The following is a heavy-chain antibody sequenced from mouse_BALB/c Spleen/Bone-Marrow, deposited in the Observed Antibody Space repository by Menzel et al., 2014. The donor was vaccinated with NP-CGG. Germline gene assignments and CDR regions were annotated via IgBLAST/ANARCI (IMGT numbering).Heavy chain of an antibody. J-gene: IGHJ4*01. V-gene: IGHV1-18*01. CDR1: GYSFTGYT. CDR3: ARFYYGSNYAMDC. D-gene: IGHD1-1*01. Sequence: DVQLQESGPELVKPGASMKISCKASGYSFTGYTMNWVKQSHGKNLEWIGLINPYNGVINYNQKFKGKATFTVDKSSSTAYMELLSLTSEDSAVYYCARFYYGSNYAMDCWGQGTSVTVSS. CDR2: INPYNGVI.